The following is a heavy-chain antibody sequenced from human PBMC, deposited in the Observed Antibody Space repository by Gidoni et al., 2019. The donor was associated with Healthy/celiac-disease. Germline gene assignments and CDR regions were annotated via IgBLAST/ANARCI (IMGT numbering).Heavy chain of an antibody. CDR2: ISSSSSYI. Sequence: EVQLVESGGGLVKPGGSLRLSCAASGFTFSSYSMNWVRQAPGKGLEWVSSISSSSSYIYYADSVKGRFTISRDNAKNSLYLQMNSLRAEDTAVYYCARAEEIAAARTGAFDIWGQGTMVTVSS. V-gene: IGHV3-21*01. CDR1: GFTFSSYS. J-gene: IGHJ3*02. CDR3: ARAEEIAAARTGAFDI. D-gene: IGHD6-13*01.